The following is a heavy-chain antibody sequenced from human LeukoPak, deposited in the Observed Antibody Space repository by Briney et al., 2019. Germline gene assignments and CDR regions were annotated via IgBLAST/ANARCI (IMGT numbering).Heavy chain of an antibody. CDR2: IYYSGST. Sequence: SETLSLTCTVSGGSISSYYWSRIRQPPGKGLEWIGYIYYSGSTNYNPSLKSRVTISVDTSKNQFSLKLSSVTAADTAVYYCARGNDFWSGYPHHFDYWGQGTLVTVSS. CDR1: GGSISSYY. J-gene: IGHJ4*02. D-gene: IGHD3-3*01. CDR3: ARGNDFWSGYPHHFDY. V-gene: IGHV4-59*01.